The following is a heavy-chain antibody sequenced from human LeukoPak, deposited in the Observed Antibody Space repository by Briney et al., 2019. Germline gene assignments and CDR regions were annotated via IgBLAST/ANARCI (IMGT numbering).Heavy chain of an antibody. D-gene: IGHD1-26*01. Sequence: SETLSLTCTASGGSISTSSYYCGWVRQPPGKGLEWIGNIFYSGSTYYSPSLKSRVTISVDTSKNQFSLKLSSVTAADTAVYYCAREVGATGSWFDPWGQGTLVTVSS. CDR2: IFYSGST. V-gene: IGHV4-39*07. CDR1: GGSISTSSYY. J-gene: IGHJ5*02. CDR3: AREVGATGSWFDP.